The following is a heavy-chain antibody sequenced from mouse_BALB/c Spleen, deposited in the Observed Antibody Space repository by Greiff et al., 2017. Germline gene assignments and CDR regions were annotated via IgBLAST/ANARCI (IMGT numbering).Heavy chain of an antibody. CDR3: ARHGTTATDAMDY. J-gene: IGHJ4*01. CDR2: IWSDGST. Sequence: VQRVESGPDLVAPSQSLSITCTVSGFSLTSYGVHWVRQPPGKGLEWLVVIWSDGSTTYNSALKSRLSISKDNSKSQVFLKMNSLQTDDTAMYYCARHGTTATDAMDYWGQGTSVTVSS. V-gene: IGHV2-6-2*01. CDR1: GFSLTSYG. D-gene: IGHD1-2*01.